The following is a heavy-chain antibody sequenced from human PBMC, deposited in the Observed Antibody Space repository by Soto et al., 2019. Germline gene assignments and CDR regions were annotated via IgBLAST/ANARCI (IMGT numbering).Heavy chain of an antibody. V-gene: IGHV4-30-4*01. Sequence: SETLSLTCTVSGGSISSGDYYWSWVRQPPGKGPEWIGYVYNSGTTYYNPSLKSRVTIAVDTSKNQFSLRLSSVTAADTAVYYCAKGNDTVGYGMDVWGQGTTVTVSS. J-gene: IGHJ6*02. CDR2: VYNSGTT. D-gene: IGHD4-4*01. CDR3: AKGNDTVGYGMDV. CDR1: GGSISSGDYY.